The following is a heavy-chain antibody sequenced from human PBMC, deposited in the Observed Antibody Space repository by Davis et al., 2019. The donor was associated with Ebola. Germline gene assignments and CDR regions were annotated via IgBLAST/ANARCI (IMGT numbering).Heavy chain of an antibody. CDR2: INGGNT. D-gene: IGHD3-16*01. Sequence: ASVKVSCKASGYTFTNYGITWVRQAPGQGLEWMGWINGGNTHYAQKVQGRVTMTTDTSTSTAFMELRRLTSDDTAVYYCVRDPWSYDDVNWGQGTLVTVSS. V-gene: IGHV1-18*01. CDR3: VRDPWSYDDVN. CDR1: GYTFTNYG. J-gene: IGHJ4*02.